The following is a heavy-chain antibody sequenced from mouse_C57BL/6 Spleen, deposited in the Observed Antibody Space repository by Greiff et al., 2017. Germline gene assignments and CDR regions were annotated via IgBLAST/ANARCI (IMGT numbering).Heavy chain of an antibody. CDR2: ISSGSSTI. CDR3: ARGANGYCWYFDV. D-gene: IGHD2-3*01. Sequence: EVQLVESGGGLVKPGGSLKLSCAASGFTFSDYGMHWVRQAPEKGLEWVAYISSGSSTIYYADTVKGRFTISRDNAKNTLFLQMTSLRSKDTAVXDCARGANGYCWYFDVWGTGTTVTVSS. CDR1: GFTFSDYG. V-gene: IGHV5-17*01. J-gene: IGHJ1*03.